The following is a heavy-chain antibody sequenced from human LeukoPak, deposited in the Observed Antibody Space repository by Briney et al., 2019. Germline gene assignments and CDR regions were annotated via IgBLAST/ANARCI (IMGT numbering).Heavy chain of an antibody. CDR2: INHSRST. CDR3: ASTMVRGVIDAFDI. D-gene: IGHD3-10*01. J-gene: IGHJ3*02. V-gene: IGHV4-34*01. Sequence: SETLSLTCAVYGGSFSGYYWSWIRQPPGKGLQWIGEINHSRSTNYNPSLKSRVTISLDTSKNQFSLKLSSVTAADTAVYYCASTMVRGVIDAFDIWGQGTMVTVSS. CDR1: GGSFSGYY.